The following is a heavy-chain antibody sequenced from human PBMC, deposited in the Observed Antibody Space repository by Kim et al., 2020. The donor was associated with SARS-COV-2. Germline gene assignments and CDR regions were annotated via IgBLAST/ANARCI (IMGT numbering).Heavy chain of an antibody. J-gene: IGHJ4*02. CDR1: GYTFTGYY. Sequence: ASVKVSCKASGYTFTGYYMHWVRQAPGQGLEWMGWINPNSGGTNYAQKFQGRVTMTRDTSISTAYMELSRLRSDDTAVYYCARDSTYYYDSSGYYYPDYWGQGTLVTVSS. CDR2: INPNSGGT. V-gene: IGHV1-2*02. CDR3: ARDSTYYYDSSGYYYPDY. D-gene: IGHD3-22*01.